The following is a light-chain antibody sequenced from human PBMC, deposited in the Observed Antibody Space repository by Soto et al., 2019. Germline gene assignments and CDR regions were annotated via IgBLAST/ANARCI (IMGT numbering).Light chain of an antibody. V-gene: IGKV3-20*01. J-gene: IGKJ4*01. CDR3: QQFSSYPLT. Sequence: EIVLTQSPCTLSFASGEVATLSCRCSQSVSSSYLAWYQQKPGKPPRLLIYGASSRATGIPDRFSGGGSGTDFTLTISRLEPEDFAVYYCQQFSSYPLTFGGGTKVDIK. CDR2: GAS. CDR1: QSVSSSY.